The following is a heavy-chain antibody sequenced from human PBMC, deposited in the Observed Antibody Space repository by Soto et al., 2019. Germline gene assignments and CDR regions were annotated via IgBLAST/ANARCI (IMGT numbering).Heavy chain of an antibody. V-gene: IGHV3-33*01. CDR3: ARDLTADYFDY. CDR2: IWYDGSNK. J-gene: IGHJ4*02. Sequence: GGSLRLSCAASGFTFSSYGMHWVRQAPGKGLEWVAVIWYDGSNKYYADFVKGRFTISRDNSKNTLYLQMNSLRAEDTAVYYCARDLTADYFDYWGQGTLVTVSS. CDR1: GFTFSSYG.